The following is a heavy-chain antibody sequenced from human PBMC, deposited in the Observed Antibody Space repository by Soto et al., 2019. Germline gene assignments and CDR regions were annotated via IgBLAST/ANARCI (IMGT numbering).Heavy chain of an antibody. CDR2: IWYDGSNK. CDR3: ARDQYYYGSGSYYEWEYYYYGMDV. CDR1: GFTFSSYG. Sequence: GGSLRLSCAASGFTFSSYGMHWVRQAPGKGLEWVAVIWYDGSNKYYADSVKGRFTISRDNSKNTLYLQMNSLRAEDTAVYYCARDQYYYGSGSYYEWEYYYYGMDVWGQGTTVTVSS. V-gene: IGHV3-33*01. J-gene: IGHJ6*02. D-gene: IGHD3-10*01.